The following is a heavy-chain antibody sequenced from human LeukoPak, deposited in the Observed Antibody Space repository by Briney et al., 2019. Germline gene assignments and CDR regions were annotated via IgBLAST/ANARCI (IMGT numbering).Heavy chain of an antibody. V-gene: IGHV3-21*01. Sequence: GGSLRLSCAASGFTFSSYSMNWVRQAPGKGLEWVSSISSSSSYIYYADSVKGRFTISRDNAKNSLYLQMNSLRAEDTAVYYCARDAVYCTNGVCYRATYFDYWGQGTLVTVSS. CDR1: GFTFSSYS. D-gene: IGHD2-8*01. J-gene: IGHJ4*02. CDR3: ARDAVYCTNGVCYRATYFDY. CDR2: ISSSSSYI.